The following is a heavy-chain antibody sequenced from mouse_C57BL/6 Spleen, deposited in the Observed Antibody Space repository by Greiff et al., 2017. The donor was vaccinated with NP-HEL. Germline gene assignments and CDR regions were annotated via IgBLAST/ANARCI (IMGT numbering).Heavy chain of an antibody. D-gene: IGHD2-12*01. Sequence: EVKLQESGPGLVKPSQSLSLTCSVTGYSITSGYYWNWIRQFPGNKLEWMGYISYDGSNNYNPSLKNRISITRDTSKNQFFLKLNSVTTEDTATYYCARDVAYDDAMDYWGQGTSVTVSS. J-gene: IGHJ4*01. V-gene: IGHV3-6*01. CDR2: ISYDGSN. CDR1: GYSITSGYY. CDR3: ARDVAYDDAMDY.